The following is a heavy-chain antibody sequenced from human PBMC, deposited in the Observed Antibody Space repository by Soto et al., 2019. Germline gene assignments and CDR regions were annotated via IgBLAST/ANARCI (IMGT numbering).Heavy chain of an antibody. CDR2: IIPSLGVA. V-gene: IGHV1-69*02. Sequence: QVQLVQSGAEVKKPGSSVTVSCKATGGTFSTYTTNWVRQAPGQGLEWMGGIIPSLGVASYAPRFLGRVRLTADKSTNTAFMELARLESEDTAIYYCASEGPYDYGDVTNWFDPWGQGTLVTVSS. CDR1: GGTFSTYT. J-gene: IGHJ5*02. CDR3: ASEGPYDYGDVTNWFDP. D-gene: IGHD4-17*01.